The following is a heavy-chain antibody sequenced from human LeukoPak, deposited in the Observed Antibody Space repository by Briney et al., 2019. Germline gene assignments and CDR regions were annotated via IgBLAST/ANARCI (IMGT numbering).Heavy chain of an antibody. CDR2: ISNDGSKK. CDR1: GFTFRWYG. V-gene: IGHV3-30*18. J-gene: IGHJ4*02. D-gene: IGHD5-18*01. CDR3: AKDRYSYAFEYSDS. Sequence: GSLRLSLAASGFTFRWYGTQWVRQAPGKGLDRGGGISNDGSKKYYADSVKGRFTISRDNSKNTLSLQVSSLRTEDTAVYYCAKDRYSYAFEYSDSWGQGTLVTVSS.